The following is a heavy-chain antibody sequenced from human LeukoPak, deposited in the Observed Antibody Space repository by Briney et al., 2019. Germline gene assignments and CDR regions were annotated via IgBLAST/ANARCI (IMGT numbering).Heavy chain of an antibody. CDR2: IYYSGNT. V-gene: IGHV4-59*08. D-gene: IGHD6-13*01. CDR1: GDSMSNYY. J-gene: IGHJ5*02. Sequence: SETLSLTCNVSGDSMSNYYWSWIRQPPGKGLEWIGYIYYSGNTNYNPSLKSRVTISLDPSKNQFSLKLYSVTAADTAVYYCARRGAAAGTGWFDPWGQGTLVTVSS. CDR3: ARRGAAAGTGWFDP.